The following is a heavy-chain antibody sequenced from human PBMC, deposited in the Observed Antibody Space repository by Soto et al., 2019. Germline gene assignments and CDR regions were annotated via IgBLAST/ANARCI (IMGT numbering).Heavy chain of an antibody. Sequence: GGSLRLSXAASGFTFSSFALSWVRQAPGKGLEWVSAISGSGDGTDYADSVKGRFTISRDNSKNTLYLQMNSLRAEDTAVYYCAGPGYSSQDYWGQGALVTVSS. CDR1: GFTFSSFA. CDR3: AGPGYSSQDY. V-gene: IGHV3-23*01. CDR2: ISGSGDGT. J-gene: IGHJ4*02. D-gene: IGHD5-18*01.